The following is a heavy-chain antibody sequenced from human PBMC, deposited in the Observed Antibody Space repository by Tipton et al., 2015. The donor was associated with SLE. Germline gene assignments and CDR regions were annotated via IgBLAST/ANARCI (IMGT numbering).Heavy chain of an antibody. CDR3: ARESIAAAGYFDY. D-gene: IGHD6-13*01. Sequence: GLVKPSETLSLTCTVSGGSISSSSYYWGWIRQPPGKGLEWIGSIYYSGSTYYNPSLKSRVTISVDTSKNQFSLKLSSVTAADTAVYYCARESIAAAGYFDYWGQGTLVTVSS. CDR2: IYYSGST. V-gene: IGHV4-39*07. CDR1: GGSISSSSYY. J-gene: IGHJ4*02.